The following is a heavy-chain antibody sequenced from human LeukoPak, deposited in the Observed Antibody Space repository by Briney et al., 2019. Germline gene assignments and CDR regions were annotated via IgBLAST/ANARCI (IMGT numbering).Heavy chain of an antibody. V-gene: IGHV3-48*03. D-gene: IGHD1-26*01. CDR1: GFTFSSYE. CDR3: ARRGSFPDY. Sequence: GGSLRLSCAASGFTFSSYEMNWVRQAPGKGLEWVSYISTSGSTIYYADSVKGRFTISRDNAKNSLYLQMNSLRADDTAVYYCARRGSFPDYWGQGTLVTVSS. CDR2: ISTSGSTI. J-gene: IGHJ4*02.